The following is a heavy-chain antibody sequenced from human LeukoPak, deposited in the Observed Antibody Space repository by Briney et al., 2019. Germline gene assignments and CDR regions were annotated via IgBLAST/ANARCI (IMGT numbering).Heavy chain of an antibody. D-gene: IGHD6-13*01. V-gene: IGHV3-11*01. CDR3: ARERIAAADSIDY. CDR1: GFTFSDYY. Sequence: KPGGSLRLSCAASGFTFSDYYMSWIRQAPGKGLEWVSYISSSGSTIYYADSVKGRFTISRDNAKNSLYLQMNSLRAEDTAVYYCARERIAAADSIDYWGQGTLVTVSS. CDR2: ISSSGSTI. J-gene: IGHJ4*02.